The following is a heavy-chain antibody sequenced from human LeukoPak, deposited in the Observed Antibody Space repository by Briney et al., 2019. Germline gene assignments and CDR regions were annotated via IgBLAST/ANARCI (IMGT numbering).Heavy chain of an antibody. CDR2: IYSGGST. CDR1: GFTVSSNY. D-gene: IGHD6-13*01. J-gene: IGHJ4*02. Sequence: GGSLRLSCAASGFTVSSNYMSWVRQAPGKGLEWVSVIYSGGSTYYADSVKGRFTISRDNSKNTLYLQMNSLRAEDTAVYYCARHSSSIAAAGHQSDYWGQGTLVTVSS. V-gene: IGHV3-53*01. CDR3: ARHSSSIAAAGHQSDY.